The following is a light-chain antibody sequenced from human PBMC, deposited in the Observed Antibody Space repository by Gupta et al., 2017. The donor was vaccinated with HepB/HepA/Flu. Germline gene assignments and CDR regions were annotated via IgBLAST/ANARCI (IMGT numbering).Light chain of an antibody. CDR3: GTWDSSLSAVV. CDR2: DNN. CDR1: SSNIGNNY. J-gene: IGLJ2*01. Sequence: PSVSAAPGQQVTISCSGSSSNIGNNYVSCYQQLPGTAPKLLIYDNNKRPSGIPDRFSGSKSGTSATLGITGLQTGEEADYYCGTWDSSLSAVVFGGGTKLTVL. V-gene: IGLV1-51*01.